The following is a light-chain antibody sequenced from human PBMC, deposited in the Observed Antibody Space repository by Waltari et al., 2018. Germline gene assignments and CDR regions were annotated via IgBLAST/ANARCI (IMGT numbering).Light chain of an antibody. CDR1: SSDVGAYGY. CDR3: CSFTARGTWI. V-gene: IGLV2-14*03. J-gene: IGLJ2*01. Sequence: QSALTQPDSVSGSPGQSITISCTGTSSDVGAYGYVSWYQQKPDKAPKLLIFDVNNRALGVSNRFSGSKSGNTASLTISGLQAEDESDYYCCSFTARGTWIFGGGTRLTVV. CDR2: DVN.